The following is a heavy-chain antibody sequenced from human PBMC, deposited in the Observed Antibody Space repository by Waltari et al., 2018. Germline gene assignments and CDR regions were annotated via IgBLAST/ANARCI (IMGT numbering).Heavy chain of an antibody. Sequence: QVQLVQSGTEVKKPGAAVRVSGQASGDTLREYHLHWVRQTPGQGLEWMGWINPKNGDTSYAQNFLGRVTMTRDTSINTAYMDLSGLRSDDAAVFYCARDPGPIVGAPDFWGQGTLVTVSS. CDR3: ARDPGPIVGAPDF. CDR1: GDTLREYH. V-gene: IGHV1-2*02. D-gene: IGHD1-26*01. J-gene: IGHJ4*02. CDR2: INPKNGDT.